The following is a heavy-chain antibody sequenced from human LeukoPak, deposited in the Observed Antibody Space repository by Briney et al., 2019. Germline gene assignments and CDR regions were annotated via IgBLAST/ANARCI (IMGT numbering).Heavy chain of an antibody. CDR2: INPNSGGT. V-gene: IGHV1-2*02. D-gene: IGHD6-13*01. J-gene: IGHJ4*02. Sequence: ASVKVSCKASGYTFTGYYMHWVRQAPGQGLEWMGWINPNSGGTNYAQKFQGRVTMTRDTSISIAYMELSRLRSDDTAVDYCARGKGIAAAGNRYFDYWGQGTLVTVSS. CDR1: GYTFTGYY. CDR3: ARGKGIAAAGNRYFDY.